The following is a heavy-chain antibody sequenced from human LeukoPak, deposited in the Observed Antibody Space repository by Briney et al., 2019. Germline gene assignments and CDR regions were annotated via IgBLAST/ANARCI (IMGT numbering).Heavy chain of an antibody. V-gene: IGHV3-23*01. CDR2: ISGSGGST. Sequence: QPGGSLRLSCAASGFTFSSYGMSWVRQAPGKGVEWVSAISGSGGSTYYADSVKGRFTISRDNSKNTLYLQMNSLRAEDTAVYYCAKARLRSNWYFDLWGRGTLVTVSS. D-gene: IGHD2/OR15-2a*01. CDR1: GFTFSSYG. J-gene: IGHJ2*01. CDR3: AKARLRSNWYFDL.